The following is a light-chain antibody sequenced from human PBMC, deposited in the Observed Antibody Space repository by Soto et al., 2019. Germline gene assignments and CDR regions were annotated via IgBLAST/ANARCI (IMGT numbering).Light chain of an antibody. CDR3: QQRSNWPPWT. Sequence: EIVLTQSPATLSLSPGERATLSCRASQSISFYLTWYQHKPGQAPRLLIYDASNRATGIPARFSGSGSGTDFTLTISSLEPEDFAVYYCQQRSNWPPWTFGQGTKVDIK. J-gene: IGKJ1*01. CDR1: QSISFY. CDR2: DAS. V-gene: IGKV3-11*01.